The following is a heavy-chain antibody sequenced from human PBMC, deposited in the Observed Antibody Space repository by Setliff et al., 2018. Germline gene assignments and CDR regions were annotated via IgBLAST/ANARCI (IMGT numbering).Heavy chain of an antibody. D-gene: IGHD3-10*01. CDR3: AREALQRAGLYFFDI. CDR2: IIPILGIP. J-gene: IGHJ4*02. Sequence: VASVKVSCKASGGTFSSYAISWVRQAPGQGLEWMGGIIPILGIPNYAQKFQGRVTITADESTSTAYMELRSLKSEDTAVYYCAREALQRAGLYFFDIWGQGMLVTVSS. CDR1: GGTFSSYA. V-gene: IGHV1-69*10.